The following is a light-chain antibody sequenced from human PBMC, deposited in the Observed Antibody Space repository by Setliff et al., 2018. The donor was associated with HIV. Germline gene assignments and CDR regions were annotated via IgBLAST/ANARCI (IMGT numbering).Light chain of an antibody. CDR3: CSYASGSTVL. V-gene: IGLV2-23*02. CDR2: AVT. J-gene: IGLJ2*01. CDR1: SSDIGTYDV. Sequence: QSALTQPASVSGSPGQSITISCTGTSSDIGTYDVVSWYQQHPGKAPKLLIYAVTNRPSEVSNRFSGSKSGSTASLTISGLQAEDEADYYCCSYASGSTVLFGGGTKVTVL.